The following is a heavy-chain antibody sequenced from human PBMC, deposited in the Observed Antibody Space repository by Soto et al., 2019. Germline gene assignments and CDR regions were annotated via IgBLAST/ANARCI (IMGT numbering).Heavy chain of an antibody. V-gene: IGHV4-39*01. Sequence: PSHIRPFAYTVWGGSISSSGYYCGWISQPQGKGLGGIGSIYYSGSTYYNPSLKSRFTISVDTSKNQSARKVSSLTAPDTAVSYCARYYYDVWSGYRGDYFDCGGQGTLVTVSS. J-gene: IGHJ4*02. D-gene: IGHD3-3*01. CDR2: IYYSGST. CDR3: ARYYYDVWSGYRGDYFDC. CDR1: GGSISSSGYY.